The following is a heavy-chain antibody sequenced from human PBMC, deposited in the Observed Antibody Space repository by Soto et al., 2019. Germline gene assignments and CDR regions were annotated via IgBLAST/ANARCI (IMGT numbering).Heavy chain of an antibody. V-gene: IGHV4-39*01. CDR2: IYYSGST. CDR3: ARLKQQLVYY. CDR1: GGSISSSSYY. D-gene: IGHD6-13*01. J-gene: IGHJ4*02. Sequence: SETLSLTCTVSGGSISSSSYYWGWIRQPPGKGLEWIGSIYYSGSTYYNPSLKSRVTISVDTSKNQFSLELSSVTAADTAVYYCARLKQQLVYYWGQGALVTVSS.